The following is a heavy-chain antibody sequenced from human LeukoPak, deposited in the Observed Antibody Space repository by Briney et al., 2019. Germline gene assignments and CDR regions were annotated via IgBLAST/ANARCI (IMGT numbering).Heavy chain of an antibody. J-gene: IGHJ5*02. CDR3: ARDPVDVRFLEWFPNWFDP. CDR2: IKQDGSKK. V-gene: IGHV3-7*03. D-gene: IGHD3-3*01. Sequence: GGSLRLSCVASGFPFSSYWMTWVRQAPGKGLEWVANIKQDGSKKSYVDSVKGRFTISRDNAKNSLYLQMNSLRAEDTAVYYCARDPVDVRFLEWFPNWFDPWGQGTLVTVSS. CDR1: GFPFSSYW.